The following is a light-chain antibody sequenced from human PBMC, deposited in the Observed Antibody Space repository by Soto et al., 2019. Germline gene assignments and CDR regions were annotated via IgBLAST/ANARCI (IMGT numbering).Light chain of an antibody. CDR3: QQYGTSPWT. CDR1: QSVSSSY. CDR2: GAS. Sequence: EIVLTQSPGNLSLSPGESATLSCRASQSVSSSYLAWYQQKPGQXPRLLIHGASSRATGIPDRFSGSGSGTDLTITINRLEPEDFAVYHCQQYGTSPWTFGQGTKVDIK. V-gene: IGKV3-20*01. J-gene: IGKJ1*01.